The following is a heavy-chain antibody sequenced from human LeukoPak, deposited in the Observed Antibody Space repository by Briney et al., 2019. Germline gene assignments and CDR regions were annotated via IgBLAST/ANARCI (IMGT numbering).Heavy chain of an antibody. CDR2: MNPNSGNT. J-gene: IGHJ6*03. CDR3: ARSTSGVGATTGGYYYYMDV. D-gene: IGHD1-26*01. Sequence: ASVKVSCKASGYTFTGYYIHWVRQAPGQGLEWMGWMNPNSGNTGYAQKFQGRVTITRNTSISTAYMELSSLRSEDTAVYYCARSTSGVGATTGGYYYYMDVWGKGTTVTVSS. V-gene: IGHV1-8*03. CDR1: GYTFTGYY.